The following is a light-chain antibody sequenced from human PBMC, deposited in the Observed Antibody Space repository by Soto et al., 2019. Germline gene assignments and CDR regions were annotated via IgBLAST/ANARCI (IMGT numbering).Light chain of an antibody. CDR3: QQYRTSPPTWT. V-gene: IGKV3-20*01. Sequence: ELVLTQSPGTLSLSAGDRATLSCRASQSVSSTYLAWYQQRPGQAPRLLIYSSSSRASGIPDRFSGSGSGTDFTLTISRLEPEDFAVYYCQQYRTSPPTWTFGQGTKVDI. CDR2: SSS. CDR1: QSVSSTY. J-gene: IGKJ1*01.